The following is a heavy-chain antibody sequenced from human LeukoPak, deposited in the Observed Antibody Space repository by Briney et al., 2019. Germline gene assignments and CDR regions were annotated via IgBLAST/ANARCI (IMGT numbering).Heavy chain of an antibody. CDR1: GYTFTSYG. CDR2: ISAYNGNT. D-gene: IGHD5-24*01. J-gene: IGHJ6*03. CDR3: ARGSGDGYNNPPLYYYYYMDV. V-gene: IGHV1-18*01. Sequence: ASVKVSCTASGYTFTSYGISWVRQAPGQGLEWMGWISAYNGNTNYAQKLQGRVTMTTDTTTSTAYMELRSLRSDDTAVYYCARGSGDGYNNPPLYYYYYMDVWGKGTTVTVSS.